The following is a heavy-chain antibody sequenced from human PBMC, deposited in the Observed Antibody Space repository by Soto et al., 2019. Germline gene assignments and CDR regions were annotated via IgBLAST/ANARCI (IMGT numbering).Heavy chain of an antibody. CDR1: GYTFTGYY. D-gene: IGHD3-9*01. CDR2: INPNSGGT. V-gene: IGHV1-2*02. Sequence: ASVKVSCKASGYTFTGYYMHWVRQAPGQGLEWMGWINPNSGGTNYAQKFQGRVTKTRDTSISTAYMELSRLRSDDTAVYYCAVLELRYFDWSDPGSKGYYYGMEVSGRGTTVAVCS. J-gene: IGHJ6*02. CDR3: AVLELRYFDWSDPGSKGYYYGMEV.